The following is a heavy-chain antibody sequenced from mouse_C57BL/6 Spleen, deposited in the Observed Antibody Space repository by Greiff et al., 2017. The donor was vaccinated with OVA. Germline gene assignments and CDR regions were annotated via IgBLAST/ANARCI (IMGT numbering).Heavy chain of an antibody. D-gene: IGHD1-1*01. Sequence: QVQLKESGAELVRPGASVKMSCKASGYTFTSYNMHWVKQTPRQGLEWIGAIYPGNGDTSYNQKFKGKATLTVDKSSSTAYMQLSSLTSEDSAVYFCAIIYYYGSSYDYWGQGTTLTVSS. J-gene: IGHJ2*01. CDR2: IYPGNGDT. V-gene: IGHV1-12*01. CDR3: AIIYYYGSSYDY. CDR1: GYTFTSYN.